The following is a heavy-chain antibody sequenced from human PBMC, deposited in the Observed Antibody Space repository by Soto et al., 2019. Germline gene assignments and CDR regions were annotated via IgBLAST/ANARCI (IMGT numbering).Heavy chain of an antibody. CDR1: GFSLSTTGVG. CDR2: IYWDDDK. Sequence: QLTVKESGPTLVTPTQTLTLTCTFSGFSLSTTGVGVGWIRQPPEKALECLALIYWDDDKRYSPSLKNRLTITKDTSRNRVVLTMTNMDPADTATYYCARHLGSGTPDYYFYGMDVWGQGTTVTVSS. J-gene: IGHJ6*02. CDR3: ARHLGSGTPDYYFYGMDV. V-gene: IGHV2-5*02. D-gene: IGHD3-10*01.